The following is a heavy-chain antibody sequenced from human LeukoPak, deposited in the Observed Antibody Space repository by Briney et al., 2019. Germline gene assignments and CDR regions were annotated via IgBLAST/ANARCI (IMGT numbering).Heavy chain of an antibody. CDR2: IRYDGSNK. D-gene: IGHD5-18*01. Sequence: GGSLRLSCAASGFTFSSYGMHWVRQAPGKGLEWVAFIRYDGSNKYYADSVKGRFTISRDNSKNTLYLQMNSLRAEDTAVYYCAKGLTGYSYGLLDYWGQGTLVTVSS. J-gene: IGHJ4*02. CDR1: GFTFSSYG. CDR3: AKGLTGYSYGLLDY. V-gene: IGHV3-30*02.